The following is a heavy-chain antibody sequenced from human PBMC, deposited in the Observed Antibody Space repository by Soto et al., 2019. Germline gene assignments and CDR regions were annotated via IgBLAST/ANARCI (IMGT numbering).Heavy chain of an antibody. D-gene: IGHD2-2*01. CDR3: AKDGGSQLAPVYYFDY. V-gene: IGHV3-9*01. CDR2: ISWNSGSI. Sequence: GGSLRLSCAASGFTFDDYAMHWVRQAPGKGLEWVSGISWNSGSIGYADSVKGRFTISRDNAKNSLYLQMNSLRAEDTALYYCAKDGGSQLAPVYYFDYWGQGTLVTVSS. J-gene: IGHJ4*02. CDR1: GFTFDDYA.